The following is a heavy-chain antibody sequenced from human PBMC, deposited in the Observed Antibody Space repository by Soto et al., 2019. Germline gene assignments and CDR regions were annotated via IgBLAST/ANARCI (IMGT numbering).Heavy chain of an antibody. V-gene: IGHV1-3*01. D-gene: IGHD3-22*01. CDR1: GYTFTSYA. Sequence: ASVKVSCKASGYTFTSYAMHWVRQAPGQRLEWMGWINAGNGNTKYSQKFQGRVTITTDTSTSTAYMELSSLRSDDTAVYYCARGALYYDDSSGQFDYWGQGTLVTVSS. J-gene: IGHJ4*02. CDR3: ARGALYYDDSSGQFDY. CDR2: INAGNGNT.